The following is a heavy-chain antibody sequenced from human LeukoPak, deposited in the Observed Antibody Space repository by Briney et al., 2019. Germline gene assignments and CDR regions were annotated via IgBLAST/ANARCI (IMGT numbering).Heavy chain of an antibody. D-gene: IGHD3-10*01. CDR1: NGSIRSADYY. V-gene: IGHV4-30-4*01. CDR2: IFFSGST. Sequence: SETLSLTCGVSNGSIRSADYYWSWIRQPPGKGLEWLGYIFFSGSTNIHPSLRSRLTMSRDTSENHFSLRLSSVTAADTAVYFCARSRGARYSGSGNYYKNYPFDSWGQGILVTVSS. J-gene: IGHJ4*02. CDR3: ARSRGARYSGSGNYYKNYPFDS.